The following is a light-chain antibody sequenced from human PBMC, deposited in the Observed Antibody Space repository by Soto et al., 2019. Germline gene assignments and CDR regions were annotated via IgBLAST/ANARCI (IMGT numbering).Light chain of an antibody. V-gene: IGLV2-14*01. CDR1: SSDVGGHNY. CDR2: DVS. CDR3: SSYTSSSTLEV. Sequence: QSALTQPASVSGSPGQSITISCTGTSSDVGGHNYVSWYQQHPGKAPKLMIYDVSNRPSGVSNRFSGSKSGNTASLTISGLQAEGEADYYCSSYTSSSTLEVFGGGTKLTVL. J-gene: IGLJ2*01.